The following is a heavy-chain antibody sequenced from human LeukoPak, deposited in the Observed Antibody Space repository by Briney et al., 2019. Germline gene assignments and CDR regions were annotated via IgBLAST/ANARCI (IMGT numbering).Heavy chain of an antibody. CDR2: IWYDGSNK. CDR1: GFTVSSNY. D-gene: IGHD5-24*01. V-gene: IGHV3-33*08. J-gene: IGHJ4*02. Sequence: PGGSLRLSCAASGFTVSSNYMSWVRQAPGKGLEWVAVIWYDGSNKYYADSVKGRFTISRDNSKNTLYLQMNSLRAEDTAVYYCARVPARYIGYFDYWGQGTLVTVSS. CDR3: ARVPARYIGYFDY.